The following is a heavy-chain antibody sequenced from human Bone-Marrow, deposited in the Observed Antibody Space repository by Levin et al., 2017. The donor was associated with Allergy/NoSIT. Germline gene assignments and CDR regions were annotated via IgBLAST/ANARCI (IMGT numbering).Heavy chain of an antibody. J-gene: IGHJ6*03. D-gene: IGHD5-18*01. Sequence: SCAASGFTFSSYWMSWVRQAPGKGLEWVANIKQDGSEKYYVDSVKGRFTISRDNAKNSLYLQMNSLRAEDTAVYYCARDYSYADAGYYYYYMDVWGKGTTVTVSS. CDR2: IKQDGSEK. CDR1: GFTFSSYW. CDR3: ARDYSYADAGYYYYYMDV. V-gene: IGHV3-7*01.